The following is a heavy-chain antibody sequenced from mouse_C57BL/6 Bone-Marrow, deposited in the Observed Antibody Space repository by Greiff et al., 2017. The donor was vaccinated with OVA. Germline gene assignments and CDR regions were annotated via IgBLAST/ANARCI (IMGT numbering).Heavy chain of an antibody. V-gene: IGHV1-80*01. Sequence: VKLMASGAELVKPGASVQISCKASCYAFSSYWMNWVKQWPGKGLEWIGQIYPGDGDTNYNGKFKGKAPLTADKSSSTAYMQLSSLTSEDSAVYFCARGAYWGQGTLVTVSA. CDR3: ARGAY. J-gene: IGHJ3*01. CDR1: CYAFSSYW. CDR2: IYPGDGDT.